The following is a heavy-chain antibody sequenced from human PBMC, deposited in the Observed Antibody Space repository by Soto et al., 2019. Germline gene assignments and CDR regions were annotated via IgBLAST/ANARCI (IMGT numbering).Heavy chain of an antibody. Sequence: GGSLRLSCAASGFTFSNYDMHWVRQATGKGLEWVSTISTAGNTYSPGSVKGRFTISRENAKNSFYLQMNRLRVDDTAVYYCARGRDSGLYYFDYWGQGTLVTVSS. J-gene: IGHJ4*02. V-gene: IGHV3-13*01. CDR3: ARGRDSGLYYFDY. CDR2: ISTAGNT. D-gene: IGHD2-21*01. CDR1: GFTFSNYD.